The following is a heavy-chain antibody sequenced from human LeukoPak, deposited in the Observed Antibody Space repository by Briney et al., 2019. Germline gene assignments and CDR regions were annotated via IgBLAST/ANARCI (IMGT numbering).Heavy chain of an antibody. CDR1: GCTLSNAW. V-gene: IGHV3-48*04. Sequence: GGSLRLSCAASGCTLSNAWMNWVREAPGKGLEWVSYISSSGSTIYYADSVKGRFTISRDNAKNSLYLQMNSLRAEDTAVYYCASMPPIVVVPAAIGGFDPWGQGTLVTVSS. D-gene: IGHD2-2*01. CDR3: ASMPPIVVVPAAIGGFDP. CDR2: ISSSGSTI. J-gene: IGHJ5*02.